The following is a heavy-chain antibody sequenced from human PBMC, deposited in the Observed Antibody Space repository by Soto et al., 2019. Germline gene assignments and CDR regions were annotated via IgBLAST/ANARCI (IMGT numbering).Heavy chain of an antibody. D-gene: IGHD6-19*01. CDR3: ARRRGGFGGGWTTPYFDY. CDR2: IYWDDDK. V-gene: IGHV2-5*02. CDR1: GFSLNTGGVG. J-gene: IGHJ4*02. Sequence: QITLKESGPTLVKPTQTLTLTCSFSGFSLNTGGVGVGWIRQAPGKALEWLAVIYWDDDKSLSPSLRGRLTITRDTSEDQVVLTVTNMDPVDTATYYCARRRGGFGGGWTTPYFDYWGQGTLVTVSS.